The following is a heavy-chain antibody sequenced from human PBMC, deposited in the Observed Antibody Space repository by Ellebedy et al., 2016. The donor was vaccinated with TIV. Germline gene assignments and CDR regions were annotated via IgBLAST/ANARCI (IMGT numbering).Heavy chain of an antibody. D-gene: IGHD2-15*01. V-gene: IGHV3-23*01. CDR2: TSGSSDSR. CDR1: GFTFGDYA. CDR3: AKGRGGSSYSSLDV. J-gene: IGHJ6*02. Sequence: PGGSLRLSCTASGFTFGDYAMSWFRQAPGKGPEWVSVTSGSSDSRDYADSVKGRFTISRDNSQNTLYLQMNSLRAEDTAVYYCAKGRGGSSYSSLDVWGQGTTVTVSS.